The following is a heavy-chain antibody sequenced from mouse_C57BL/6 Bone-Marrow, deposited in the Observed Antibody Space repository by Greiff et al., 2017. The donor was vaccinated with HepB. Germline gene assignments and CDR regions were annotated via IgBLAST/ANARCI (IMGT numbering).Heavy chain of an antibody. Sequence: EVQVVESGGGLVQPGGSLKLSCAASGFTFSDYYMYWVRQTPEKRLEWVAYISNGGGSTYYPDTVKGRFTISRDNAKNTLYLQMSRLKSEDTAMYYCARRLFYSNYWYFDVWGTGTTVTVSS. CDR1: GFTFSDYY. CDR3: ARRLFYSNYWYFDV. J-gene: IGHJ1*03. V-gene: IGHV5-12*01. D-gene: IGHD2-5*01. CDR2: ISNGGGST.